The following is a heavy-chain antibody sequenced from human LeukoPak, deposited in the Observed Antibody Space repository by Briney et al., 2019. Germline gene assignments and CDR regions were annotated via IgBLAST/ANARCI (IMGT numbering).Heavy chain of an antibody. CDR1: GGSCDDYY. CDR3: SRGRDRSKAGDH. V-gene: IGHV4-34*01. CDR2: IHPSGIF. J-gene: IGHJ4*02. Sequence: SETLSLTCTVYGGSCDDYYCSWIRQPPGKGLEWIGEIHPSGIFYYNSSLGSRLTISIDTSKSQFSLRLTSVIAADTAFYYCSRGRDRSKAGDHWGQGSLVTVSS. D-gene: IGHD5-24*01.